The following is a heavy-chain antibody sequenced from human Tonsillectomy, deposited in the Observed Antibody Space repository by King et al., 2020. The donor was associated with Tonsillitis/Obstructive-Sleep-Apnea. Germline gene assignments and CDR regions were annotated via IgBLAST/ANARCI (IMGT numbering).Heavy chain of an antibody. V-gene: IGHV3-48*02. D-gene: IGHD5-18*01. CDR1: GFTFSSYS. J-gene: IGHJ4*02. CDR3: ASLWIQVDS. Sequence: VQLVESGGGLVQPGGSLRLSCAASGFTFSSYSMNWVRQAPGKGLEWVSYINSSGITIYYADSVKGRFTISRDNAKNSLYLQMNSLRDEDTAVYYCASLWIQVDSWGQGTLVTVSS. CDR2: INSSGITI.